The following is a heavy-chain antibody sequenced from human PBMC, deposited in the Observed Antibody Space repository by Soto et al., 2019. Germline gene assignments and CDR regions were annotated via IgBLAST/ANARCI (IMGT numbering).Heavy chain of an antibody. D-gene: IGHD2-2*02. J-gene: IGHJ6*02. V-gene: IGHV1-2*04. CDR2: INPNSGGT. Sequence: VKVSCKASGYTFTGYYMHWVRQAPGQGLEWMGWINPNSGGTNYAQKFQGWVTMTRDTSISTAYMELSRLRSDDTAVYYCARGYCSSTSCYSVAPYYYYGTDVWGQGTTVTVSS. CDR1: GYTFTGYY. CDR3: ARGYCSSTSCYSVAPYYYYGTDV.